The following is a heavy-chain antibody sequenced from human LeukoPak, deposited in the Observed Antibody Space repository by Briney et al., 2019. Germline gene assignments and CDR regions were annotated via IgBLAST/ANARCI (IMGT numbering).Heavy chain of an antibody. CDR1: GYTFTSYD. D-gene: IGHD6-19*01. J-gene: IGHJ4*02. Sequence: ASVKVSCKSSGYTFTSYDINWVRQAPGQGLEWMGWMNPNSGSTGYAQNFQGRITMTRNTSISTAYMELSSLRSEDTAVYYCARGPPIAVAGTLGYWGQGTLVTVSS. CDR3: ARGPPIAVAGTLGY. V-gene: IGHV1-8*01. CDR2: MNPNSGST.